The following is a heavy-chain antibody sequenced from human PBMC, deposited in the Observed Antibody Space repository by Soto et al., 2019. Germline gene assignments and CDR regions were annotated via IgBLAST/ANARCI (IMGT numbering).Heavy chain of an antibody. CDR3: AADPRYYDFWSGYPAGPDY. D-gene: IGHD3-3*01. J-gene: IGHJ4*02. Sequence: ASVKVSCKASGFTFTSSAVQWLRQSRGQRLEWIGWIVVGSGNTNYAQKFQERVTITRDMSTSTAYMELSSLRSEDTAVYYCAADPRYYDFWSGYPAGPDYWGQGTLVTVSS. CDR1: GFTFTSSA. CDR2: IVVGSGNT. V-gene: IGHV1-58*01.